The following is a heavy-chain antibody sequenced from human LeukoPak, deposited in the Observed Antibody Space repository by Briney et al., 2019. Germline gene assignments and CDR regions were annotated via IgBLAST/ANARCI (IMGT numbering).Heavy chain of an antibody. D-gene: IGHD6-13*01. V-gene: IGHV3-23*01. CDR1: GFTFANYA. J-gene: IGHJ4*02. CDR3: AKDQKSIAATGYDY. CDR2: ISGSGGST. Sequence: GGSLRLSCAASGFTFANYAMSWVRQGPGKGLEWVSTISGSGGSTYYADSVKGRFTISRDNSKNTLFLQMNSLRADDAAVYFCAKDQKSIAATGYDYWGQGTLVTVSS.